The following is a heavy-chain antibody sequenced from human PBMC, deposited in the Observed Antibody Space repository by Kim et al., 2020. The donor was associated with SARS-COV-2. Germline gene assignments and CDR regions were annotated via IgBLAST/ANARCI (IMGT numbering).Heavy chain of an antibody. J-gene: IGHJ6*02. Sequence: GLEWMGSINPSGGTISYAQQFQGRLTVTRDPPATTVYMELSSLQSDDTAVYYCARDEGVSVAGTYGMDVWGQGTTVTVSS. CDR3: ARDEGVSVAGTYGMDV. D-gene: IGHD6-19*01. V-gene: IGHV1-46*01. CDR2: INPSGGTI.